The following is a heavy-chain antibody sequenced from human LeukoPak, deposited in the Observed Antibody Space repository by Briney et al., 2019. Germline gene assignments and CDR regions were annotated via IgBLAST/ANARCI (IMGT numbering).Heavy chain of an antibody. CDR1: GGSFSGYY. CDR3: AREVEYSSSWYGLFDY. CDR2: INHSGST. V-gene: IGHV4-34*01. D-gene: IGHD6-13*01. J-gene: IGHJ4*02. Sequence: SETLSLTCAVYGGSFSGYYRSWIRQPPGKGLEWIGEINHSGSTNYNPSLKSRLTISVDTSKNQFSLKLSSVTAAGTAVYYCAREVEYSSSWYGLFDYWRQGTLVTVPS.